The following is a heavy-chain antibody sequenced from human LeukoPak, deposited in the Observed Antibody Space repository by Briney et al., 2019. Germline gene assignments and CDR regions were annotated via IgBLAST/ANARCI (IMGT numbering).Heavy chain of an antibody. Sequence: GASVKVSCKASGYTFTRYGISWVRQAPGQGLQWLGWISASNGNTNYAQKFRDRVTMTTDTSTSTAYMELRSLRSDDTAVYYCARFQSQYYYDSSGYRPSGEEYFDYWGQGTLVTVSS. J-gene: IGHJ4*02. CDR2: ISASNGNT. D-gene: IGHD3-22*01. V-gene: IGHV1-18*01. CDR1: GYTFTRYG. CDR3: ARFQSQYYYDSSGYRPSGEEYFDY.